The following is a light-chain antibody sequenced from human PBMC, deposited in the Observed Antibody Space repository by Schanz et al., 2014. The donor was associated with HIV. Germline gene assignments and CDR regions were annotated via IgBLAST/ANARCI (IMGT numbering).Light chain of an antibody. J-gene: IGLJ3*02. Sequence: QSALTQPASVSGSPGQSITISCTGTSSDVGSYNLVSWYQHHPDKAPKLIIYEGTKRPSGVSDRFSGSKSGTSASLAISGLQSEDEADYYCATWDDSLNAWVFGGGTKLTVL. CDR2: EGT. CDR3: ATWDDSLNAWV. CDR1: SSDVGSYNL. V-gene: IGLV2-14*02.